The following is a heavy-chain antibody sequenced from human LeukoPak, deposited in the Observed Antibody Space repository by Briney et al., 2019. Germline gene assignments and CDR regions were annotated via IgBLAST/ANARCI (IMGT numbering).Heavy chain of an antibody. CDR2: IYYSGST. D-gene: IGHD2-2*01. V-gene: IGHV4-39*01. J-gene: IGHJ4*02. CDR3: ARRGCSSTSCSFDY. CDR1: GGSISSSSYY. Sequence: SETLSLTCTVSGGSISSSSYYWGWIRQPPGKWLESIGSIYYSGSTYYNPSLKSRVTISVDTSKNQFSLKLSSVTAADTAVYYCARRGCSSTSCSFDYWGQGTLVTVSS.